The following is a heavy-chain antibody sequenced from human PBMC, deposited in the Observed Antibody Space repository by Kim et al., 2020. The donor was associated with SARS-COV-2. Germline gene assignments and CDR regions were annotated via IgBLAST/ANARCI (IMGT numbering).Heavy chain of an antibody. CDR3: AKDNLYRYYGSGSYDY. J-gene: IGHJ4*02. Sequence: GGSLRLSCAASGFTFSSYGMHWVRQAPGKGLEWVSFISDDGTNKNYADSVKGRFTISRDNSKNTLYLQMNSLRAEDTAVYYCAKDNLYRYYGSGSYDYWGQGTLVTVSS. CDR2: ISDDGTNK. V-gene: IGHV3-30*18. CDR1: GFTFSSYG. D-gene: IGHD3-10*01.